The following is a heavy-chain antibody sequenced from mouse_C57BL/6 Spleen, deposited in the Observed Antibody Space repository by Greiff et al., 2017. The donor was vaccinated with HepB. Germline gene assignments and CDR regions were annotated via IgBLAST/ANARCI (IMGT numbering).Heavy chain of an antibody. V-gene: IGHV2-2*01. CDR3: ARNEGGSYYGNLFAY. J-gene: IGHJ3*01. D-gene: IGHD1-1*01. Sequence: QVQLQQSGPGLVQPSQSLSITCTVSGFSLTSYGVHWVRQSPGKGLEWLGVIWSGGSTHYNAAFISRLSISKDNSKSQVFFKMNSLQVDDTAIYYCARNEGGSYYGNLFAYWGQGTLVTVSA. CDR2: IWSGGST. CDR1: GFSLTSYG.